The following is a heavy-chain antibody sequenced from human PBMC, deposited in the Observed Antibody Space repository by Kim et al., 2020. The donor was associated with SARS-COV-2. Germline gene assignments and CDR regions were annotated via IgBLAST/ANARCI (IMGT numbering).Heavy chain of an antibody. D-gene: IGHD2-21*02. CDR3: ARVPGDWYSTRYYYYGLDV. CDR1: GYTFTNYD. Sequence: ASVKVSCKASGYTFTNYDINWVRQAPGQGLEWMGWISAYNGNTNSAQKLQGRVTMTTDTSTSTAYMELRSLRSDDTAVYYCARVPGDWYSTRYYYYGLDVWGQGTAVTVSS. V-gene: IGHV1-18*01. J-gene: IGHJ6*02. CDR2: ISAYNGNT.